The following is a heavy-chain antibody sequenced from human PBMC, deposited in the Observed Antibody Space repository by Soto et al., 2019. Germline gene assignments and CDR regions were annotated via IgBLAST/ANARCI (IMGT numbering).Heavy chain of an antibody. D-gene: IGHD2-8*02. V-gene: IGHV4-30-2*01. Sequence: ASETLSLTCAVSGDSISSPLYSWSWIRQPPGKGLEWIGHIYNSGTTYYNPSLKNRVTISLDWSKNHFSLRLNSGTAADTAVYFCDRFAGGFNWFDTWGQGILVTVSS. CDR2: IYNSGTT. CDR3: DRFAGGFNWFDT. J-gene: IGHJ5*02. CDR1: GDSISSPLYS.